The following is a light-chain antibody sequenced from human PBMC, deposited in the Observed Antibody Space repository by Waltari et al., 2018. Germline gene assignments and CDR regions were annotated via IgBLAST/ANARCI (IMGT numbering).Light chain of an antibody. V-gene: IGKV4-1*01. CDR3: QQYSSTPRT. Sequence: DIVMTQSPESLAVSLGERATINCKSSQSVLYSSNNKNYLAWYQQKPGQPPKLLIYWASTRESGVPDRFSGSGSGTDFTLTISSLQAEDVAVYYCQQYSSTPRTFGQGTKVEIK. CDR1: QSVLYSSNNKNY. J-gene: IGKJ1*01. CDR2: WAS.